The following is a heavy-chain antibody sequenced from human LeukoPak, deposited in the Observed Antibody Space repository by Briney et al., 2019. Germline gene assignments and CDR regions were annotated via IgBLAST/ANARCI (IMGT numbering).Heavy chain of an antibody. CDR1: GGSISSYY. J-gene: IGHJ6*03. Sequence: SETLSLTCTVSGGSISSYYWGWIRQPAGKGLEWIGRIYTSGSTNYNPSLKSRVTMSVDTSKNQFSLKLSSVTAADTAVYYCARESGSSWYNYYYYYMDVWGKGTTVTVSS. CDR3: ARESGSSWYNYYYYYMDV. CDR2: IYTSGST. D-gene: IGHD6-13*01. V-gene: IGHV4-4*07.